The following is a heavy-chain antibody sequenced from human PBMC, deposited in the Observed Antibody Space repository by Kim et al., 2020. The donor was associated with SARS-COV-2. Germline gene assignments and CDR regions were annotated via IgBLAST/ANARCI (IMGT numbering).Heavy chain of an antibody. J-gene: IGHJ3*02. Sequence: ASVKVSCKASGYTFTSYYMHWVRQAPGQGLEWMGIINPSGGSTSYAQKFQGRVTMTRDTSTSTVYMELSSLRSEDTAVYYCARAPFGTRDLYSSSWYAPSDIWGQGTMVTVSS. CDR1: GYTFTSYY. V-gene: IGHV1-46*01. D-gene: IGHD6-13*01. CDR2: INPSGGST. CDR3: ARAPFGTRDLYSSSWYAPSDI.